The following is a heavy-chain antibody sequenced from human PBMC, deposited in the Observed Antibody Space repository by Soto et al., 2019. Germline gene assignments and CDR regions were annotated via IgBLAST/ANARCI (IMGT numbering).Heavy chain of an antibody. CDR2: IYYSGST. CDR1: GGSISSDDYY. D-gene: IGHD3-16*01. Sequence: QVQLQESGPGLVKPSQTLSLTCTVSGGSISSDDYYWSCIRQPLGKALEWIGYIYYSGSTYYNPSHKSRVTISVDTSKNQFSLKLSSVTAADTAVYYCARGSKGGYYYGMDVWGQGTTVTVSS. J-gene: IGHJ6*02. V-gene: IGHV4-30-4*01. CDR3: ARGSKGGYYYGMDV.